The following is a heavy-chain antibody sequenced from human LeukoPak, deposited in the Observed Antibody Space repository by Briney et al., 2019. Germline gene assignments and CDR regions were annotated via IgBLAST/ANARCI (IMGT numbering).Heavy chain of an antibody. CDR2: ISSSSSYI. V-gene: IGHV3-21*01. D-gene: IGHD6-6*01. CDR1: GFTFSIYS. CDR3: ARGVESEYSSSDFDY. Sequence: GGSLRLSCAASGFTFSIYSMNWVRQAPGKGLEWVSSISSSSSYIYYADSVKGRFTISRDNAKNSLYLQMNSLRAEDTAVYYCARGVESEYSSSDFDYWGQGTLVTVSS. J-gene: IGHJ4*02.